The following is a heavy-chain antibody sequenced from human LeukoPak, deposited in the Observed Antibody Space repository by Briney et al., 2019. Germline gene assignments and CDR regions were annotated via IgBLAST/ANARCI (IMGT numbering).Heavy chain of an antibody. J-gene: IGHJ4*02. CDR3: ARGGYYDSSGIDY. CDR1: GSSFSSYS. D-gene: IGHD3-22*01. V-gene: IGHV3-21*01. CDR2: ISSSSSYI. Sequence: PGGSLRLSCAASGSSFSSYSMNWVRQAPGKGLEWVSSISSSSSYIYYADSVKGRFTISRDNAKNSLYLQMNSLRAEDTAVYYCARGGYYDSSGIDYWGQGTLVTVPS.